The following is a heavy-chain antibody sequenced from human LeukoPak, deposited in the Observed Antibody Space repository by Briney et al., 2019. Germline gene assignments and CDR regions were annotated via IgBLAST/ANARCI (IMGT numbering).Heavy chain of an antibody. D-gene: IGHD3-3*01. CDR3: ARGTFWSGYYHDY. CDR1: GGSISSSSYY. J-gene: IGHJ4*02. Sequence: PSETLSLTCTVSGGSISSSSYYWGWTRQPPGKGLECIGTIYYSGSTYYNPSLQSRVTISADTPKNQFSLKLSSVTAVDTAVYYCARGTFWSGYYHDYWGQGTLVTVSS. V-gene: IGHV4-39*01. CDR2: IYYSGST.